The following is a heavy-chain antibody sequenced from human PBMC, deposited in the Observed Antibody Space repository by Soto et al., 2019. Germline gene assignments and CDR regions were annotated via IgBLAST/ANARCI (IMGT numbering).Heavy chain of an antibody. J-gene: IGHJ6*02. Sequence: GVSLPLSCAASGFTFERSCMHWVRQRPGKGLVWVARIDDDGISKMYADSVKGRFTISRDNAKNSLDLQMNSLRAEDTAVYYCARDTHCYGGTCYGGGLDVWGQGTTVTVSS. CDR1: GFTFERSC. D-gene: IGHD2-15*01. CDR3: ARDTHCYGGTCYGGGLDV. CDR2: IDDDGISK. V-gene: IGHV3-74*03.